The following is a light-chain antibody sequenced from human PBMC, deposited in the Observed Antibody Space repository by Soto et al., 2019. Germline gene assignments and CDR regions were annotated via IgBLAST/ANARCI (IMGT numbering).Light chain of an antibody. Sequence: EVVMTQSPATLSVSAGEGATLSCRASQGIGESLAWYQQKPGQTPRLLIYDTSSRATGVPARFSGSRSGTEFTLTINSLQSEDFGVYYCQRYNNRPLTFGGGTKLES. V-gene: IGKV3-15*01. CDR2: DTS. CDR3: QRYNNRPLT. J-gene: IGKJ4*01. CDR1: QGIGES.